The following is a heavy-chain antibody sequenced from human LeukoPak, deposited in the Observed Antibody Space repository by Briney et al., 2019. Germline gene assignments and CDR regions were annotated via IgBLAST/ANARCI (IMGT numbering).Heavy chain of an antibody. J-gene: IGHJ3*02. CDR3: AREQYCSSTSCYKNAFDI. CDR2: IYYSGST. CDR1: GGSISSYY. Sequence: PSETLSLTCTVSGGSISSYYWSWIRQPPGKGLEWIGYIYYSGSTNYNPSLKSRVTISVDTSKNQFSLKLSSVTAADTAVYYCAREQYCSSTSCYKNAFDIWGQGTMVTVSS. V-gene: IGHV4-59*01. D-gene: IGHD2-2*02.